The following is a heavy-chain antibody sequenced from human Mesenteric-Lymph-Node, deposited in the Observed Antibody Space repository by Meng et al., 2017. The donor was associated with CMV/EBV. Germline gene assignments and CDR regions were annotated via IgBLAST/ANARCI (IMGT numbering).Heavy chain of an antibody. V-gene: IGHV3-48*03. CDR3: ARDLLGGSYGILDY. CDR1: GFTFSIYE. J-gene: IGHJ4*02. Sequence: GGSLRLSCAASGFTFSIYEMNWVRQAPGKGLEWVSFISNSGSTVYYADSVKGRFTVSRDNAKNSLYLQMNSLRVEDTAVYYCARDLLGGSYGILDYWGQGTLVTVSS. D-gene: IGHD1-26*01. CDR2: ISNSGSTV.